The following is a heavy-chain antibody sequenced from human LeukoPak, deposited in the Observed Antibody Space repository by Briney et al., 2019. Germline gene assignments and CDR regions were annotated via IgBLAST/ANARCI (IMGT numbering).Heavy chain of an antibody. J-gene: IGHJ4*02. CDR3: ARQSFVYIDY. D-gene: IGHD1-26*01. V-gene: IGHV4-59*08. CDR2: IYYSGST. CDR1: GGSISSYY. Sequence: SETLSLTCTVSGGSISSYYWSWIRQPPGKGLEWIGYIYYSGSTNYNPSLKSRVTISVDTSKNQFSLKLSSVTAADTAVYYCARQSFVYIDYWGQGTLVTASS.